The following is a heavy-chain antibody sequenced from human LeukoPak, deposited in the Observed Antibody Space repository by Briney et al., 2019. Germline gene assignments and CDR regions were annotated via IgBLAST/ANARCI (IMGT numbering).Heavy chain of an antibody. CDR1: GYSFTSYW. J-gene: IGHJ6*02. Sequence: GGPLQISFKGPGYSFTSYWIGWVRPMPGKGLEWMGIIYPGDSDTRYSPSFQGQVTISADKSISTAYLQWSSLKASDTAMYYCARVSLAAAGTFYYYYGMDVWGQGTTVTVSS. D-gene: IGHD6-13*01. CDR3: ARVSLAAAGTFYYYYGMDV. V-gene: IGHV5-51*01. CDR2: IYPGDSDT.